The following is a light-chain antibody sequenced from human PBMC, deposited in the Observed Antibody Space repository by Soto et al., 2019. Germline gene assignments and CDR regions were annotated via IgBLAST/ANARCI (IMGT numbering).Light chain of an antibody. J-gene: IGKJ4*01. CDR1: QSISND. Sequence: EVVMTQSPATVSVSPGEGVTLSCRASQSISNDLAWYQQKPGQAPRLLIYGASTRATGVPARFSGGGSGTEFTITISSLQSEDFAFYYWQQKNKWPPVTFGGGTKVEIK. V-gene: IGKV3-15*01. CDR2: GAS. CDR3: QQKNKWPPVT.